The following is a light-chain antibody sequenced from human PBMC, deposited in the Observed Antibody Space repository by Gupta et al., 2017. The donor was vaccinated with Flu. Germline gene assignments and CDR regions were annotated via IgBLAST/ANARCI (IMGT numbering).Light chain of an antibody. CDR1: RSISGN. J-gene: IGKJ2*01. CDR3: QQYDNWPL. Sequence: PGETATLSCRASRSISGNLAWYQQRPGHSPRLLVYGASIRATGVPARFSGSGSGAEFTLTISSLQSEDFAVYYCQQYDNWPLFGQGTKLEL. CDR2: GAS. V-gene: IGKV3-15*01.